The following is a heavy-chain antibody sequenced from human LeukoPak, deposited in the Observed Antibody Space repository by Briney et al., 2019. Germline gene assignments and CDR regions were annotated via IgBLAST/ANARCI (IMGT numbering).Heavy chain of an antibody. CDR2: IYTRGST. CDR3: ARVLSSVSLNWFDP. V-gene: IGHV4-61*02. CDR1: GGSISSGSYY. D-gene: IGHD3-22*01. J-gene: IGHJ5*02. Sequence: SETLSLTCTVSGGSISSGSYYWSWIRQPAGKGLEWIGRIYTRGSTNYNPSLKSRVTISVDTSKNQFSLKLSSVTAADTAVYYCARVLSSVSLNWFDPWGQGTLVTVSS.